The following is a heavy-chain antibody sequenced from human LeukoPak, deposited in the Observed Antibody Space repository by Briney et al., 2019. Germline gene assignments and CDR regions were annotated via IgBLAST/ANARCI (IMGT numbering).Heavy chain of an antibody. V-gene: IGHV4-4*02. CDR3: ARVPGVYYDSLTGYGSGWFDP. Sequence: SETLSLTCAVSGGSISSSNWWIWVRQPPGKGLEWIGEIYHSGTTNYNPSLRSRVTISVDTSKNQFSLKVRYMTAADTAVYYCARVPGVYYDSLTGYGSGWFDPWSQGTLVTVSS. CDR1: GGSISSSNW. J-gene: IGHJ5*02. CDR2: IYHSGTT. D-gene: IGHD3-9*01.